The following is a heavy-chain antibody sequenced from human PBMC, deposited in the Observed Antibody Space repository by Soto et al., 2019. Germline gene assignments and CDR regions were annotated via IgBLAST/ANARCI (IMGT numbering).Heavy chain of an antibody. Sequence: SVKVSCKASGGTFSSYAISWVGQAPGQGLEWMGGIIPIFGTANYAQKFQGRVTITADESTSTAYMELSSLRSEDTAVYYCARGTLDTAMNRYYYYGMDVWGQGTTVTVSS. CDR2: IIPIFGTA. CDR1: GGTFSSYA. CDR3: ARGTLDTAMNRYYYYGMDV. V-gene: IGHV1-69*13. D-gene: IGHD5-18*01. J-gene: IGHJ6*02.